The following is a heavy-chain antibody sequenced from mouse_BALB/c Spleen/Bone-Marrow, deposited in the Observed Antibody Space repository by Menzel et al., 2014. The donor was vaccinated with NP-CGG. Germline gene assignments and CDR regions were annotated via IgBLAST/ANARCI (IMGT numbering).Heavy chain of an antibody. D-gene: IGHD1-2*01. CDR1: GFTFSSYT. CDR2: ISSGGSYT. V-gene: IGHV5-6-4*01. CDR3: TREDYGCTFAY. J-gene: IGHJ3*01. Sequence: EVKLVESGGGLVKPGGSLKLSCAASGFTFSSYTMSWVRQTPEKRLEWVATISSGGSYTYYPDSVKGRFTISRDNAKNTLYLQMSSLKSEDTAMYYCTREDYGCTFAYWGQGTLVTVSA.